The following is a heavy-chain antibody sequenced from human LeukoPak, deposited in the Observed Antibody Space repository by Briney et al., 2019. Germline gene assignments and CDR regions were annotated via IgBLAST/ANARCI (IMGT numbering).Heavy chain of an antibody. CDR3: VREGGPDNYGDY. CDR1: GFTLSSYA. CDR2: ISDSGGST. Sequence: QPGGSLRLSCAASGFTLSSYAVSWVRQAPGKGLAWVSAISDSGGSTQYADSVKGRFIISRDNSKNTLYLQMNSLTAEDTAVYYCVREGGPDNYGDYWGQGTLVTVSS. J-gene: IGHJ4*02. V-gene: IGHV3-23*01. D-gene: IGHD5-18*01.